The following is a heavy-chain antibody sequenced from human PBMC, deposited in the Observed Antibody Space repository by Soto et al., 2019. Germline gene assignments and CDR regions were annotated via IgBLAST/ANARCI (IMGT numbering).Heavy chain of an antibody. V-gene: IGHV2-5*02. D-gene: IGHD4-17*01. CDR3: ARKNYGDYPTDY. Sequence: QITLKESGPTLVKPTQTLTLTCTFSGFSLSTRGVGVGWIRQPPGKALEWLAVIYWDDDKRYSTSLQSRLTITKDTSKNQVVLTMTNMDPVDTATYYCARKNYGDYPTDYWGQGTLVTVSS. CDR2: IYWDDDK. J-gene: IGHJ4*02. CDR1: GFSLSTRGVG.